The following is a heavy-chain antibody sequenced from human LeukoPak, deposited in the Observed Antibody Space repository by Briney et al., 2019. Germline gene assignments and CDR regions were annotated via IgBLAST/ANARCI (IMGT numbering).Heavy chain of an antibody. CDR3: ARAGGEYNWNYIDY. D-gene: IGHD1-20*01. CDR1: GFTFNSYA. Sequence: GGSLRLSCAASGFTFNSYAMSWVRQAPGKGLEWVANIKQDGSEKYYVDSVKGRFTISRDNAKNSLYLQMNSLRAEDTAVYYCARAGGEYNWNYIDYWGQGTLVTVSS. V-gene: IGHV3-7*01. CDR2: IKQDGSEK. J-gene: IGHJ4*02.